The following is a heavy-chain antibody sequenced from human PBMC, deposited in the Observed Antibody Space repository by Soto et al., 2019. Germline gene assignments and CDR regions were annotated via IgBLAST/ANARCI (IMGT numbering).Heavy chain of an antibody. Sequence: EVQLLESGGGLVQPGGSLRLSCAASGFTFSSYAMTWVRQAPGKGLEWVSALSGSGVSTYYADSVKGRFTISRDNSKNTLYLQKNSLRAEDPAVYYCAKGGGSKDYYDTSGYYLYYYYAMDVWGQGTTVTVSS. V-gene: IGHV3-23*01. J-gene: IGHJ6*02. CDR2: LSGSGVST. CDR1: GFTFSSYA. CDR3: AKGGGSKDYYDTSGYYLYYYYAMDV. D-gene: IGHD3-22*01.